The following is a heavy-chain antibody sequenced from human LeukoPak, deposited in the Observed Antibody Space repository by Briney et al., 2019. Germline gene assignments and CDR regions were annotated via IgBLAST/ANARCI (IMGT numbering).Heavy chain of an antibody. Sequence: SVKVSCKASGGTFSSYAISWVRQAPGQGLEWMGRIIPIFGKANYAQKFQGRVTITTDESTSTAYMELSSLRSEDTAVYYCARTPLGQWLAYYFDYWGQGTLVTVSS. CDR3: ARTPLGQWLAYYFDY. V-gene: IGHV1-69*05. D-gene: IGHD6-19*01. CDR2: IIPIFGKA. J-gene: IGHJ4*02. CDR1: GGTFSSYA.